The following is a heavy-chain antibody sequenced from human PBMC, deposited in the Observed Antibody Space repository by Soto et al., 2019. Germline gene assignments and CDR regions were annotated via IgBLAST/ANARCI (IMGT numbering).Heavy chain of an antibody. D-gene: IGHD5-12*01. CDR3: SRDGRNVEPSRDGYNYYYYGMDV. V-gene: IGHV1-2*04. CDR1: GYTFTGYY. J-gene: IGHJ6*02. CDR2: INPNSGGT. Sequence: ASVKVSCKASGYTFTGYYMHWERQAPGQGLEWMGWINPNSGGTNYAQKFQGWVTMTRDTSIGTAYMELSRLRSDDTAVYYCSRDGRNVEPSRDGYNYYYYGMDVWGQGTTVTGSS.